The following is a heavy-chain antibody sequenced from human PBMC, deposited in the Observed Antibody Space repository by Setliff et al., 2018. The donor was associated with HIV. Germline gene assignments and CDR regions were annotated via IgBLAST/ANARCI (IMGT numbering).Heavy chain of an antibody. D-gene: IGHD6-13*01. CDR3: ARHRDPPGSSWIFYYYYMDV. Sequence: ETLSLTCTVSGGSISSGSYYWSWIRQPPGKGLEWIGSIYYSGSTYYNPSLKSRVTISVDTSKNQFSLKLNSVTAADTGVYYCARHRDPPGSSWIFYYYYMDVWGTGSPVTVSS. CDR2: IYYSGST. J-gene: IGHJ6*03. CDR1: GGSISSGSYY. V-gene: IGHV4-39*01.